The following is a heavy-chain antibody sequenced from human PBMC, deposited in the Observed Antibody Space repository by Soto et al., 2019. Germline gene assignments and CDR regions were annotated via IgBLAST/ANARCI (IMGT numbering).Heavy chain of an antibody. CDR1: GFTFSSHA. Sequence: GGSLRLSCAASGFTFSSHAMHWVRQAPGKGLEWLALISYDGRSEYYADSVKGRFTISRDNSKNTLYLQMNSVRAEGTAVYYCARVFITLIALNWLDPWGQGTLVTVSS. CDR2: ISYDGRSE. D-gene: IGHD3-22*01. V-gene: IGHV3-30*04. J-gene: IGHJ5*02. CDR3: ARVFITLIALNWLDP.